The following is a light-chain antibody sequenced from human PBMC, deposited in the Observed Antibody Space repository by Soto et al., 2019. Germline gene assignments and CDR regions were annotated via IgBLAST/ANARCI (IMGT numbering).Light chain of an antibody. J-gene: IGKJ4*01. CDR1: QNINSN. V-gene: IGKV3-15*01. Sequence: IVMTQSPATLSVSPGERCTLSCRASQNINSNLAWYQHKPGQAPRLLMFRASIRATGFPARFSGSGSGTDFNITISSLQSEDSAVYYCQQYNNWPRATFGGGTKVDIK. CDR2: RAS. CDR3: QQYNNWPRAT.